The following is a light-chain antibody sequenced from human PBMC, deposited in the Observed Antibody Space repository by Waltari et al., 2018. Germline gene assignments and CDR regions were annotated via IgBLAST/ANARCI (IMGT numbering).Light chain of an antibody. J-gene: IGKJ2*01. V-gene: IGKV3-15*01. CDR1: QRVSSR. CDR2: GAS. CDR3: QQYNNWPPYT. Sequence: EIVMTQSPATLSVSPGERATPSCRASQRVSSRLAWYQQEPGQAPRLLIYGASTRATDIPARFSGSGSGTEFTLTISSLQSEDFAVYYCQQYNNWPPYTFGQGTKLEIK.